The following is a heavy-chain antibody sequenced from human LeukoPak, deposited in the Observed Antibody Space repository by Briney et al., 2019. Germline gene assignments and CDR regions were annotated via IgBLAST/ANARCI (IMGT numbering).Heavy chain of an antibody. CDR3: AKMWGASNHYYYIDV. CDR2: IRSDGTID. CDR1: GFTFRGFG. J-gene: IGHJ6*03. Sequence: GGSLRLSCAASGFTFRGFGLHWVRQAPGKGLEWVAPIRSDGTIDTYADSVKDRFTISRDNSKSTLYLQMNSLRAEDTAVYYCAKMWGASNHYYYIDVWGEGTTVTVSS. D-gene: IGHD4-11*01. V-gene: IGHV3-30*02.